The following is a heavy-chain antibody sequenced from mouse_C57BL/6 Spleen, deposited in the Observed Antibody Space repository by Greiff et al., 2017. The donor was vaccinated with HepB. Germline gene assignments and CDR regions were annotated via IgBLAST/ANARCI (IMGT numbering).Heavy chain of an antibody. CDR1: GYAFSSYW. CDR2: IYPGDGDT. CDR3: ARSTMVTTSYAMDY. J-gene: IGHJ4*01. V-gene: IGHV1-80*01. D-gene: IGHD2-1*01. Sequence: QVQLKESGAELVKPGASVKISCKASGYAFSSYWMNWVKQRPGKGLEWIGQIYPGDGDTNYNGKFKGKATLTADKSSSTAYMQLSSLTSEDSAVYFCARSTMVTTSYAMDYWGQGTSVTVSS.